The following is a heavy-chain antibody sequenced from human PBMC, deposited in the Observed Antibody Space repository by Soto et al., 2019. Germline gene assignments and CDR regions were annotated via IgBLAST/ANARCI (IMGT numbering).Heavy chain of an antibody. V-gene: IGHV4-59*08. CDR1: GGSISSYY. J-gene: IGHJ4*02. Sequence: SETLSLTCTVSGGSISSYYWSWIRQPPGKGLEWIGYIYYSGSTNYNPSLNSRVTISVDTSKNQFSLKLSSVTAADTAVYYCARRIAVAELDYWGQGTLVTVSS. CDR2: IYYSGST. CDR3: ARRIAVAELDY. D-gene: IGHD6-19*01.